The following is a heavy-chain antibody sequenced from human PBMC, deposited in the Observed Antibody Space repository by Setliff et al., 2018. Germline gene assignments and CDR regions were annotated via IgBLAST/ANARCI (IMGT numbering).Heavy chain of an antibody. V-gene: IGHV1-18*04. D-gene: IGHD7-27*01. CDR2: IGARNVQT. CDR1: GYTFTTFG. CDR3: ARRWETGDQDAYDI. J-gene: IGHJ3*02. Sequence: EASVKVSCKAFGYTFTTFGISGVRQAPGQGPEWLGWIGARNVQTKYAQKFQDRVTMTTDTSTSTGYRELRSLTSDDTAVYYCARRWETGDQDAYDIWGQGTRSPSPQ.